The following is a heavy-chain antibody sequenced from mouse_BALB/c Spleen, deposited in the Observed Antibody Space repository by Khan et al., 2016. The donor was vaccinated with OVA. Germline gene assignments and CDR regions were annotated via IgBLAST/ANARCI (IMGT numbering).Heavy chain of an antibody. D-gene: IGHD1-1*01. J-gene: IGHJ3*01. CDR2: ISSGGSYT. V-gene: IGHV5-6*01. CDR1: GFTFSTYG. CDR3: ARLAYYYDSEGFAY. Sequence: EVELVESGGDLVKPEGSLKLSCAASGFTFSTYGMSWVRQTPDKRLEWVATISSGGSYTYYPDSVQGRFTISRDNAKNTLYLQMSSLKSEDTAMFYCARLAYYYDSEGFAYCGQGTLVTVSA.